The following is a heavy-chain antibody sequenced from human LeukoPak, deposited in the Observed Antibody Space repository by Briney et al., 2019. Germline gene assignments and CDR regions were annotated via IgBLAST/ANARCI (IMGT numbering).Heavy chain of an antibody. D-gene: IGHD5-18*01. CDR2: IYYGGST. CDR3: ARVDSYGSFDF. J-gene: IGHJ4*02. Sequence: SETLSLTCTVSGGSISTFYWSWIRQPPGKGLEWIGYIYYGGSTSYNPSLNSRLTISGDASKNQLSLRLSSVTAADTAVYYCARVDSYGSFDFWGQGTLVTVSA. V-gene: IGHV4-59*08. CDR1: GGSISTFY.